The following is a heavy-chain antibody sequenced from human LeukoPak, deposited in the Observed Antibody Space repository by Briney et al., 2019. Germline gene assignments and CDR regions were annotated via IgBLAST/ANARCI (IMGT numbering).Heavy chain of an antibody. D-gene: IGHD6-13*01. CDR2: IWYDGSSK. Sequence: GGSLRLSCAASGFTFSSYGMHWVRQAPGKGLEWVAVIWYDGSSKYYADSVKCRLTISRDNSKNTVYLQVNSLRDEDTAVYYCARDLEAANTYYLDYWGQGTMVTVSS. V-gene: IGHV3-33*01. CDR1: GFTFSSYG. J-gene: IGHJ4*02. CDR3: ARDLEAANTYYLDY.